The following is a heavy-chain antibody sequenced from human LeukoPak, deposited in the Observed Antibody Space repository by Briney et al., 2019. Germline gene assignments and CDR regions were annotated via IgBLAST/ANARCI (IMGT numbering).Heavy chain of an antibody. D-gene: IGHD2-2*01. Sequence: GGSLRLSCAASGFTFSSYEMNWVRQAPGKGLEWVSYISSSGSTIYYADSVKGRFTISRDNAKNSLYLQMNSLRAEDTAVYYCASVPAAKNWFDPWGQGTLVTVSS. V-gene: IGHV3-48*03. CDR1: GFTFSSYE. CDR3: ASVPAAKNWFDP. J-gene: IGHJ5*02. CDR2: ISSSGSTI.